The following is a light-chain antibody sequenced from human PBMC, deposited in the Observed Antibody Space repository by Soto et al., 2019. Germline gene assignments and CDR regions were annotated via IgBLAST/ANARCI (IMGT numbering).Light chain of an antibody. Sequence: IFLTQSPVTLSLSPGERATLSFRARQSLSNSSIAWYQQKPGQAPRLLIYDTSSRATGVPARYSASGSGTAFTLTISRLEPEDFAVFYCQQYGTSEITFGQGTRLEIK. CDR3: QQYGTSEIT. CDR1: QSLSNSS. J-gene: IGKJ5*01. V-gene: IGKV3-20*01. CDR2: DTS.